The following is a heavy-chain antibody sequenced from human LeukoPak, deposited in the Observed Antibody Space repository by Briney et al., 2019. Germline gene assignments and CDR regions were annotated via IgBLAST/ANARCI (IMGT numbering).Heavy chain of an antibody. CDR3: ARSQLVLDYYYGMDV. D-gene: IGHD6-6*01. CDR1: GGSFSGYY. V-gene: IGHV4-34*09. Sequence: SETLSLTCAVYGGSFSGYYWSWIRQPPGKGLEWIGYIYYSGSTYYNPSLKSRVTISVDTSKNQFSLKLSSVTAADTAVYYCARSQLVLDYYYGMDVWGQGTTVTVSS. J-gene: IGHJ6*02. CDR2: IYYSGST.